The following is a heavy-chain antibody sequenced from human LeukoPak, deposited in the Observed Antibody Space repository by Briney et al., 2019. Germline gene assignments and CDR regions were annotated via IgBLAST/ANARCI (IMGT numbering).Heavy chain of an antibody. V-gene: IGHV4-59*01. CDR1: GGSISSYY. D-gene: IGHD6-19*01. Sequence: SETLSLTCTVSGGSISSYYWSWIRQPPGKGLEWIGYIHYSGSTNNNPSLKSRVTISVDTSKNQFSLKLSSVTVADTAVYYCTRGNGWYYYWGQGTLVSVSS. J-gene: IGHJ4*02. CDR2: IHYSGST. CDR3: TRGNGWYYY.